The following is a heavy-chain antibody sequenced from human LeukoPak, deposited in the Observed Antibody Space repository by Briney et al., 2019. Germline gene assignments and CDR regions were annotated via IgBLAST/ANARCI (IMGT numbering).Heavy chain of an antibody. CDR3: ARDATFWSDLYNWFDP. CDR2: INPSGGST. Sequence: ASVKVSCKASGYAFTSYYMHWVRQAPGQGLEWMGIINPSGGSTSYAQKFQGRVTMTRDTSTSTVYMELSSLRSEDTAVYYCARDATFWSDLYNWFDPWGQGTLVTVSS. J-gene: IGHJ5*02. D-gene: IGHD3-3*01. V-gene: IGHV1-46*01. CDR1: GYAFTSYY.